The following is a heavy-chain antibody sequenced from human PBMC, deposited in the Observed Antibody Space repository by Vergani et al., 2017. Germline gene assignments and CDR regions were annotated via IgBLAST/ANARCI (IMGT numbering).Heavy chain of an antibody. D-gene: IGHD2-2*02. CDR3: ARVVPYCSSTSCYTKGYYYYMDV. V-gene: IGHV1-18*01. CDR2: ISAYNGNT. CDR1: GYTFTSYG. J-gene: IGHJ6*03. Sequence: QVQLVQSGAEVKKPGASVTVSCKASGYTFTSYGISWVRQAPGQGLEWMGWISAYNGNTNYAQKLQGRVTMTTDTSTSTAYMELRRLRSDDTAVYYCARVVPYCSSTSCYTKGYYYYMDVWGKGTTVTVSS.